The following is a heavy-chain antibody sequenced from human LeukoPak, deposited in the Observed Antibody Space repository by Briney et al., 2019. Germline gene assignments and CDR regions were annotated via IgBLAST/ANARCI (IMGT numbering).Heavy chain of an antibody. J-gene: IGHJ5*02. Sequence: AASVKVSCKVSGYTLTELSMHWVRQAPGKGLEWMGGFDPEDGETIYAQKFQGRVTITRDTSASTAYMELSSLRSEDTAVYYCARDPRDGYYNWFDPWGQGTLVTVSS. CDR2: FDPEDGET. CDR1: GYTLTELS. CDR3: ARDPRDGYYNWFDP. V-gene: IGHV1-24*01. D-gene: IGHD5-24*01.